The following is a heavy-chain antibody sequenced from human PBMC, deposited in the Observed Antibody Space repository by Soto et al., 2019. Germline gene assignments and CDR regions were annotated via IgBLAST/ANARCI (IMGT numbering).Heavy chain of an antibody. D-gene: IGHD5-12*01. Sequence: QVQLVQSGAEVKIPGASVKVSCKASGYTLTGYFMHWVRQAPGQGPEWMGRIYGNAADIIYAQRFQGRVPRTAETSINPAYMERSRLSSDDTAVYYCAREWQRGLDVWGQGTTVTVSS. CDR2: IYGNAADI. CDR3: AREWQRGLDV. V-gene: IGHV1-2*06. J-gene: IGHJ6*02. CDR1: GYTLTGYF.